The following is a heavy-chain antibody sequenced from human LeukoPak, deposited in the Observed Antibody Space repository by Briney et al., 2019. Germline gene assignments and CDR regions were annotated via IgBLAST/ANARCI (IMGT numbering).Heavy chain of an antibody. CDR2: IYPDDSDT. J-gene: IGHJ3*02. CDR3: ARYRIAFDI. D-gene: IGHD1-26*01. CDR1: GYPFRYYW. Sequence: GESLKISCTGSGYPFRYYWIGWVRQMPGKGLEWMGIIYPDDSDTKYSPSFQGQVTISADKSINTAYLQWSRLKASDTAMYYCARYRIAFDIWGQGTMVTVSS. V-gene: IGHV5-51*01.